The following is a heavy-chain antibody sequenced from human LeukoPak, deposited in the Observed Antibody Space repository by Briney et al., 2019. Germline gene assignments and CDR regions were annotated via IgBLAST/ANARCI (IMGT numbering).Heavy chain of an antibody. J-gene: IGHJ4*02. CDR3: AKRYDSSGYYYFDY. D-gene: IGHD3-22*01. V-gene: IGHV3-23*01. CDR1: GFIFSSYA. Sequence: GGSLRLSCAASGFIFSSYAMGWVRQAPGKGLEWVSGISTSGGNIYYAESVKGRFTISRDNSKNMLYLQMNSLRAGDTAVYYCAKRYDSSGYYYFDYWGQGTLVTVSS. CDR2: ISTSGGNI.